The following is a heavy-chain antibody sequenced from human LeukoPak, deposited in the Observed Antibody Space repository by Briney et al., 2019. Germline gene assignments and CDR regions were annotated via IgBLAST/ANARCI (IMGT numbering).Heavy chain of an antibody. D-gene: IGHD2-15*01. CDR2: ISYDGSNK. J-gene: IGHJ3*02. V-gene: IGHV3-30*04. CDR3: ASLGYCSGGSCPNAFDI. Sequence: GGSLRLSCAASGFTFSSYAMHWVRQAPGKGLEWVAVISYDGSNKYYADSVKGRFTISRDNSKNTLYLQMNSLRAEDTAVYYCASLGYCSGGSCPNAFDIWGQGTMVTVSS. CDR1: GFTFSSYA.